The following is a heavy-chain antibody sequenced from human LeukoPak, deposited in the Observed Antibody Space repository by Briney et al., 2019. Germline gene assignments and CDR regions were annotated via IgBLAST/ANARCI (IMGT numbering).Heavy chain of an antibody. CDR1: GGSISSYY. J-gene: IGHJ4*02. Sequence: PSETLSLTCTVSGGSISSYYWRWIRQPPGKGLEWIGYIYYSGSTNYNPSLKSGVTISVDASKNQLSLKLSSVTAADTAVYYCARLHLDDDDGDYDGGFFDYWGQGTLVTVSS. D-gene: IGHD4-17*01. CDR2: IYYSGST. V-gene: IGHV4-59*01. CDR3: ARLHLDDDDGDYDGGFFDY.